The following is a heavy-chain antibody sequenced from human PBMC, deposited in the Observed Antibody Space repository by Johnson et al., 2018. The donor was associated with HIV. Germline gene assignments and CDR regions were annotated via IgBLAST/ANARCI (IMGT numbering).Heavy chain of an antibody. CDR1: GFTFSSYW. J-gene: IGHJ3*02. CDR2: IKQDGSEK. CDR3: ARDRLYYGSSWYEESNAFDI. D-gene: IGHD6-13*01. Sequence: VQLVESGGGVVQPGGSLRLSCAASGFTFSSYWMSWVRQAPGKGLEWVANIKQDGSEKYYVDSVKGRFTISRDNAKNSLYLQMNSLRAEDTAVYYCARDRLYYGSSWYEESNAFDIWGQGTMVTVSS. V-gene: IGHV3-7*05.